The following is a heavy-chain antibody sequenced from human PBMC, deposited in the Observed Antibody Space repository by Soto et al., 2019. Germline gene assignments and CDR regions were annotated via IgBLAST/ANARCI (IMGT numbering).Heavy chain of an antibody. CDR2: ISYDGSNR. V-gene: IGHV3-30*18. D-gene: IGHD2-2*01. J-gene: IGHJ4*02. Sequence: QVHLVESGGGVVQPGRSLRLCCAASGFTFDTYGMHWVRQAPGKGLEWVAVISYDGSNRYYADSVKGRFTISRDNSKNTLYLQMNSLRSEDTAVYYCAKDHIVAAAPDYWGQGTLVTVSS. CDR1: GFTFDTYG. CDR3: AKDHIVAAAPDY.